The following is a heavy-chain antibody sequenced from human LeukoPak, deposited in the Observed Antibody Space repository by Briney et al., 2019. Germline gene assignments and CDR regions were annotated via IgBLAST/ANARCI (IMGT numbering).Heavy chain of an antibody. CDR2: INPNSGGT. Sequence: ASVEVSCKASGYTFTGYYMHWVRQAPGQGLEWMGWINPNSGGTNYAQKFQGRVTMTRDTSISTAYMELSRLRSDDTAVYYCARGGVVVVVAASGSWFDPWGQGTLVTVSS. CDR3: ARGGVVVVVAASGSWFDP. CDR1: GYTFTGYY. D-gene: IGHD2-15*01. J-gene: IGHJ5*02. V-gene: IGHV1-2*02.